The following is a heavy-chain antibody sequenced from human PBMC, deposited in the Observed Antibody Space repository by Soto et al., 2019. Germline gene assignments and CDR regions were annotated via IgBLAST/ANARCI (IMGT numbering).Heavy chain of an antibody. CDR3: AKDMSPQEQSPPGL. J-gene: IGHJ4*02. V-gene: IGHV3-43*01. CDR1: GFTFGAYT. CDR2: VRWGGGAT. D-gene: IGHD1-1*01. Sequence: GSLRLSCAASGFTFGAYTMHWVRQAPGKGLEWVSLVRWGGGATYYADSVKGRFTISRDNSKNSLYLQMNSLRTEDTALYYCAKDMSPQEQSPPGLWGQGTLVTVSS.